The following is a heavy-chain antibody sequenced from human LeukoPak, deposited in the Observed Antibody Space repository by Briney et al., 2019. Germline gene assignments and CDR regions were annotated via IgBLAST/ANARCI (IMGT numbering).Heavy chain of an antibody. J-gene: IGHJ3*02. V-gene: IGHV4-39*07. Sequence: SETLSLTCTVSGGSISSSSYYWGWIRQPPGKGLEWIGSIYYSGSTYYNPSLKSRVTISVDTSKNQFSLKLSSVTAADTAVYYCATGHGAFDIWGQGTMVTVSS. CDR1: GGSISSSSYY. CDR3: ATGHGAFDI. CDR2: IYYSGST.